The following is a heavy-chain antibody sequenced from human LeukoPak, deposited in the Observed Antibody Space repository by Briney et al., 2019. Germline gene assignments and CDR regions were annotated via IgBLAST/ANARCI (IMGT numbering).Heavy chain of an antibody. J-gene: IGHJ6*02. V-gene: IGHV3-48*03. CDR2: ISSSGSTI. Sequence: GGSLRLSCAASGFTFSSYEMDWVRQAPGKGLEWVSYISSSGSTIYYADSVKGRFTISRDNAKNSLYLQMNSLRAEDTAVYYCARGQQQLVRDSYGMDVWGQGTTVTVSS. D-gene: IGHD6-13*01. CDR1: GFTFSSYE. CDR3: ARGQQQLVRDSYGMDV.